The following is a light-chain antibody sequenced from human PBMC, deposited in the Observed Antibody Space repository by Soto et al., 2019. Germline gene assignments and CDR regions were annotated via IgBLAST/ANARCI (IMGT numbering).Light chain of an antibody. Sequence: IVLPQSPGTLSLSPGERATLSCRASQSVSSSYLAWYQQKPGQAPRLPIYGASSRATGIPDRFSGSGSGTDFTLTISRLEPEDFAVYYCQQYGSSPTWTFGQGTKVDIK. CDR3: QQYGSSPTWT. CDR1: QSVSSSY. J-gene: IGKJ1*01. V-gene: IGKV3-20*01. CDR2: GAS.